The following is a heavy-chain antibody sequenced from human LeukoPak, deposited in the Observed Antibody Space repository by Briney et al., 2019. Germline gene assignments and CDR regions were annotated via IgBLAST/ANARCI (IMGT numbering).Heavy chain of an antibody. D-gene: IGHD1-1*01. CDR1: GYTFSGYY. CDR3: ARESDRVGYLEQKQLGAFDI. CDR2: INPNSGDT. V-gene: IGHV1-2*06. Sequence: GASVKVSCTASGYTFSGYYMHWVRQAPGQGLEWMGRINPNSGDTNYAQKFQGRVTMTRDTSTSTAYMELSRVRSDDTAVYYCARESDRVGYLEQKQLGAFDIWGQGTMVTVSS. J-gene: IGHJ3*02.